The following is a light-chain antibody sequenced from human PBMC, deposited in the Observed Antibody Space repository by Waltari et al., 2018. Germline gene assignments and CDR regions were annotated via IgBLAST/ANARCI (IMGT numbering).Light chain of an antibody. CDR3: SSYTHSSVI. CDR1: SSDVGFYNY. CDR2: DVS. V-gene: IGLV2-11*01. Sequence: QSALTQPRSVSGSPVQSVTIPCTGSSSDVGFYNYVSWYQQHPGKAPKFIIYDVSERPSGGPDRFSGSKSGNTASLTISGLQAEDEADYFCSSYTHSSVIFGGGAKLTVL. J-gene: IGLJ2*01.